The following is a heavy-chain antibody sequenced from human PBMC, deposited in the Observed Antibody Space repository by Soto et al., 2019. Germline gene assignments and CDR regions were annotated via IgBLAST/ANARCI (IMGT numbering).Heavy chain of an antibody. CDR3: AKDLRGHYDTGLFDY. CDR1: GFTFSSYA. CDR2: ISGSGGST. V-gene: IGHV3-23*01. D-gene: IGHD3-9*01. Sequence: EVQLLESGGGLVQPGGSLRLSCAASGFTFSSYAMSWFRQAPGKGLEWVSAISGSGGSTYYADSVKGRFTISRDNSKNTLYLQMNSLRAEDTAVYYCAKDLRGHYDTGLFDYWGQGTLVTVSS. J-gene: IGHJ4*02.